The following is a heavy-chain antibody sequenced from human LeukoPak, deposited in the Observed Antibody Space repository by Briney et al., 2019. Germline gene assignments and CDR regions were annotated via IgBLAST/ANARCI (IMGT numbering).Heavy chain of an antibody. D-gene: IGHD6-13*01. V-gene: IGHV1-2*02. Sequence: GASVKVSCKASGYTFTSYGISWVRQAPGQGLEWMGWINPNSGGTNYAQKFQGRVTMTRDTSISTAYMELSRLRSDDTAVYYCAVGYSSSWYVNHFDYWGQGTLVTVSS. CDR1: GYTFTSYG. J-gene: IGHJ4*02. CDR3: AVGYSSSWYVNHFDY. CDR2: INPNSGGT.